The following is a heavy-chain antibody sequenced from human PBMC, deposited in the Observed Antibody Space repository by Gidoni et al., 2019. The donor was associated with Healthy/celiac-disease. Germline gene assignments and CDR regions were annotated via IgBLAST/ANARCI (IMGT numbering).Heavy chain of an antibody. V-gene: IGHV1-45*02. Sequence: QVQLGQSEAEVKKPGASVKVSCKASGYTFTYCSLHWLQQAPGQGLERMRWITLYNGNTNYAKKFQGRVTITRDMSLRTAYIELSSLRSEDSAVRTRSGYYPDWWDYFDYWGQGTLVTVSS. CDR1: GYTFTYCS. CDR2: ITLYNGNT. J-gene: IGHJ4*02. D-gene: IGHD3-22*01. CDR3: SGYYPDWWDYFDY.